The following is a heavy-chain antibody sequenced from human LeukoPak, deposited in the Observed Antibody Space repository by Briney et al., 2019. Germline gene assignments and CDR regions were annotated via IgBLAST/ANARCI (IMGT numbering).Heavy chain of an antibody. Sequence: ASVKVSCKASGYTFTGYYMHWVRQAPGQGLEWMGWINPNSGGINYAQKFQGRVTMTRDTSISTAYMELSRLRSDDTAVYYCARQYQLLGGDAFDIWGQGTMVTVSS. CDR3: ARQYQLLGGDAFDI. J-gene: IGHJ3*02. D-gene: IGHD2-2*01. CDR2: INPNSGGI. V-gene: IGHV1-2*02. CDR1: GYTFTGYY.